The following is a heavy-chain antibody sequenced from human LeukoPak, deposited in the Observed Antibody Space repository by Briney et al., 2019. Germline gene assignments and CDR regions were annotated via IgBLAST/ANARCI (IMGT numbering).Heavy chain of an antibody. CDR1: GFTFSSYW. Sequence: GGSLRLCCAASGFTFSSYWMSWVRRAPGKGLEWVANIKQDGSEKYYVDSVKGRFTISRDNAKTSLYLQMNSLRAEDASVYYCARDAVLLWFGEPRAFDIWGQGTMVTVSS. D-gene: IGHD3-10*01. J-gene: IGHJ3*02. CDR3: ARDAVLLWFGEPRAFDI. CDR2: IKQDGSEK. V-gene: IGHV3-7*03.